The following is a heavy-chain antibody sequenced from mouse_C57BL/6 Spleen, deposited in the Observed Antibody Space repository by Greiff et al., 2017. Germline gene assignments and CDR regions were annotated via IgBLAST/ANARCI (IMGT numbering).Heavy chain of an antibody. D-gene: IGHD3-2*02. CDR2: IYPGDGDT. CDR1: GYAFSSSW. CDR3: AKTAQAISLYFDY. V-gene: IGHV1-82*01. Sequence: QVQLQQSGPELVKPGASVKISCKASGYAFSSSWMNWVKQRPGKGLEWIGRIYPGDGDTNYNGKFKGKATLTADKSSSTAYMQLSSLTSEDSAVYVGAKTAQAISLYFDYWGQGTTLTVSS. J-gene: IGHJ2*01.